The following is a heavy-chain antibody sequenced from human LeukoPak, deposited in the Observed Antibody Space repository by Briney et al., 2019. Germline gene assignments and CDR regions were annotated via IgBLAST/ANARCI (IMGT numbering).Heavy chain of an antibody. J-gene: IGHJ4*02. D-gene: IGHD3-10*01. V-gene: IGHV3-21*01. Sequence: GGSLRLSCAASGFTFSSYSMNWVRQAPGKGLEWVSSISSSSSYIYYADSVKGRFTISRDNAKNSLYLQMNSLRAEDTAVYYCARDFPGTYGPGSYDEDYFDYWGQGTLVTVSS. CDR3: ARDFPGTYGPGSYDEDYFDY. CDR1: GFTFSSYS. CDR2: ISSSSSYI.